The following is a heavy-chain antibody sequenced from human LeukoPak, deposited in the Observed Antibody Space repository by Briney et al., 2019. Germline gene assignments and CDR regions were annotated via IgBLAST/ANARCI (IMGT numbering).Heavy chain of an antibody. J-gene: IGHJ5*02. CDR2: INHSGST. Sequence: SETLSLTCAVYGGSFSGYYWSWIRQPPGKGLEWIGEINHSGSTNYNPSLKSRVTISVDTSKNQFSLKLSSVTAADTAAYYCARGPNYDILTGSPRGWFDPWGQGTLVTVSS. D-gene: IGHD3-9*01. CDR3: ARGPNYDILTGSPRGWFDP. CDR1: GGSFSGYY. V-gene: IGHV4-34*01.